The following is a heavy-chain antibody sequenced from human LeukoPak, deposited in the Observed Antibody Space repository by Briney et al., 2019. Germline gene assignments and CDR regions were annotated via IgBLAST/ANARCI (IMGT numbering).Heavy chain of an antibody. J-gene: IGHJ4*02. CDR2: INPSNGST. CDR3: AIMSRVDTGKSPFDD. CDR1: GYTFTGYY. Sequence: GASVKVSCKASGYTFTGYYMHWVRQAPGQGLEWMGVINPSNGSTNYAQNFQGRVTMTRDTSTSTVYMELSSLRSEDTAMYYCAIMSRVDTGKSPFDDWGQGSLVTVSS. V-gene: IGHV1-46*01. D-gene: IGHD5-18*01.